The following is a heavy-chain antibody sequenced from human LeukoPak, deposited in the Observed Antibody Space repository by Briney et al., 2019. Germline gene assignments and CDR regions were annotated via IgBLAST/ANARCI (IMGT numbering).Heavy chain of an antibody. CDR2: INHSGST. CDR3: ARGPRVRGWLQMGGFDY. Sequence: SETLSLTCAVYGGSFSGYYWSWIRQPPGKGLEWIGEINHSGSTNYNPSLKSRVTISVDTSKNQFSLKLSSVTAADTAVYYCARGPRVRGWLQMGGFDYWGQGTLVTVSS. V-gene: IGHV4-34*01. CDR1: GGSFSGYY. J-gene: IGHJ4*02. D-gene: IGHD5-24*01.